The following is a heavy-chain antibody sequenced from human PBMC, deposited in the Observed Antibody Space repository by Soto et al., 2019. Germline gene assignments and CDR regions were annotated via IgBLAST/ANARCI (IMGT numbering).Heavy chain of an antibody. V-gene: IGHV1-18*01. CDR3: AMVDVYVTPSPQDV. J-gene: IGHJ6*02. Sequence: QVQRVQSGAEVKNPGASVKVSCKASGYTFTRYGIGWARQAPGQGLEWMGWINTYNGNTNYAQNVQGRVTLTTDTSTSTAYMELRSLRSNDTAIYYCAMVDVYVTPSPQDVWGQGTTVIVCS. CDR2: INTYNGNT. CDR1: GYTFTRYG. D-gene: IGHD3-16*01.